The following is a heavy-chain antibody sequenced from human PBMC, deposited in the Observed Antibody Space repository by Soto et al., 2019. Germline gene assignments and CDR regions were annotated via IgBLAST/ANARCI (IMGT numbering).Heavy chain of an antibody. CDR3: AHSRNLITEDAQVGDFDY. Sequence: QINLKESGPTLVKPTQTLTLTCSFSGFSLTTAGVGVGWVRQSPGEALGWLALISWDDDEGYGPFLKTRLTITKYTSKNQVVLKMTNMAPVDTATYYCAHSRNLITEDAQVGDFDYWGQGTLVTVSS. CDR2: ISWDDDE. J-gene: IGHJ4*02. CDR1: GFSLTTAGVG. V-gene: IGHV2-5*05. D-gene: IGHD3-10*01.